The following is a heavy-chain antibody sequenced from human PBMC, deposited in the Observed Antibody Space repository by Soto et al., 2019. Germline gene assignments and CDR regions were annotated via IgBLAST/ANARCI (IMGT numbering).Heavy chain of an antibody. Sequence: GGSLRLSCAASGFTVTNKYMTWVRQAPGKGLEWVPVIYSGGATSYADSVKGRFTISRDNSKDILYLQMNSLRAEDTAVYYCARVDYGDYGWYFDLWGRGTLVTVSS. V-gene: IGHV3-53*01. CDR2: IYSGGAT. D-gene: IGHD4-17*01. J-gene: IGHJ2*01. CDR1: GFTVTNKY. CDR3: ARVDYGDYGWYFDL.